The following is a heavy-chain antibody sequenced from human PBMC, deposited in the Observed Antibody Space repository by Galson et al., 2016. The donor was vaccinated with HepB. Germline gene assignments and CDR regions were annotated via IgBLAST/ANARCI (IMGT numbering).Heavy chain of an antibody. J-gene: IGHJ4*02. CDR3: ARGHLVVPFSFYFDY. Sequence: CAISGDSASSKSAAWNWIRHSPSRGLEWLGRTYHTSNWYSDYAVSVKSRITINPDTSKSQFSLQLNSVTPEDTAVYYCARGHLVVPFSFYFDYWGQGSLVTVSS. CDR2: TYHTSNWYS. CDR1: GDSASSKSAA. D-gene: IGHD2-15*01. V-gene: IGHV6-1*01.